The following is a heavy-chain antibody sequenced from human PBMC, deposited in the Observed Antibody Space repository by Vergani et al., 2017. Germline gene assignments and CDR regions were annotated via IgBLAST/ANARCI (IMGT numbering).Heavy chain of an antibody. Sequence: EVQLVESGGGLVKPGGSLRLSCAASGFTFSSYSMNWVRQAPGKGLEWVSSISSSSSYIYYADSVKGRFTISRDNAKNSLYLQMNSLRAEDTAVYYCARDPRSHRLDGTIDYWGQGTLVTVSS. CDR1: GFTFSSYS. D-gene: IGHD6-19*01. CDR2: ISSSSSYI. V-gene: IGHV3-21*01. J-gene: IGHJ4*02. CDR3: ARDPRSHRLDGTIDY.